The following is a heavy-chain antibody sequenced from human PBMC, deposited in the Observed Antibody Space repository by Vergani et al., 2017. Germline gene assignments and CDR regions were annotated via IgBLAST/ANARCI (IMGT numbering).Heavy chain of an antibody. J-gene: IGHJ4*02. V-gene: IGHV4-59*01. CDR2: IYYSGST. Sequence: QLQLQESGPGLVKPSETLSLTCTVSGGSISSYYWSWIRQPPGKGLEWIGYIYYSGSTNYNPSLKSRVTISVDTSKNQFSLKLSSVTAADTAMYYCARDRGGRDNGDYYFDYWGQGTRVTDSA. CDR1: GGSISSYY. CDR3: ARDRGGRDNGDYYFDY. D-gene: IGHD4-17*01.